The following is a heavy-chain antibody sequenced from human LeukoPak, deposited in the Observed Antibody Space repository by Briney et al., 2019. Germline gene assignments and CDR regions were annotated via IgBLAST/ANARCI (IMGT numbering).Heavy chain of an antibody. CDR3: ARGYCSGGYCSLVTAY. J-gene: IGHJ4*02. CDR2: INAGNGNT. D-gene: IGHD2-15*01. Sequence: GASVKVSCKASGYTFTNYAIHWVRQAPGQRLECMGWINAGNGNTRYSQKFQGRVTITRDTSVSTAYMELSSLRSEDTAVYYCARGYCSGGYCSLVTAYWGQGTLVTVSS. CDR1: GYTFTNYA. V-gene: IGHV1-3*01.